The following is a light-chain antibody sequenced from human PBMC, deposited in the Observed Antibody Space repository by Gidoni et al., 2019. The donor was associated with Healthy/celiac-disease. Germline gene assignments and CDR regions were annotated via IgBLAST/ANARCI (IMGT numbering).Light chain of an antibody. CDR1: QSISSY. CDR2: AAS. V-gene: IGKV1-39*01. CDR3: KQSYNTPLT. J-gene: IGKJ4*01. Sequence: DIQMTQSPSSLSASVGDRVTITCRASQSISSYLNWYQQKPGKAPKLLIYAASSLQSGVPSRFSGSGSGTDFTLTISSLQPEDFATYYCKQSYNTPLTFGGGTKVKIK.